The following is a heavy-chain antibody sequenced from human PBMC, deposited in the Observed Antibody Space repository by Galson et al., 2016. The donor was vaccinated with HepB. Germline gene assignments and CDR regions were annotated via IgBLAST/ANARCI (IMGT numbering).Heavy chain of an antibody. CDR3: ARSAYFKEWLDP. CDR1: GFTFTNYW. Sequence: SLRLSCAASGFTFTNYWMTWVRQAPGKGLEWVANIKEDGTEKCYADSVKGRFTISRDNARNPLYLQMNSLRAEDTAIYYCARSAYFKEWLDPWGQGTPVTVSS. CDR2: IKEDGTEK. J-gene: IGHJ5*02. V-gene: IGHV3-7*01. D-gene: IGHD2/OR15-2a*01.